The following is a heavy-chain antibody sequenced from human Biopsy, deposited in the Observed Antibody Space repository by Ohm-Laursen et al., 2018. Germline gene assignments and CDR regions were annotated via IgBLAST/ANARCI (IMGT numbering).Heavy chain of an antibody. CDR1: GFTFSTYS. CDR3: ARDIVTGVDYLDD. V-gene: IGHV3-21*01. CDR2: ISSRSVYI. Sequence: SLRLSCTASGFTFSTYSMNWVRQAPGKGLEWVSSISSRSVYIYHADSVKGRFTISRDNAKNSLYLQMNSLRAEDTAVYYCARDIVTGVDYLDDWGQGTLVTVSS. D-gene: IGHD7-27*01. J-gene: IGHJ4*02.